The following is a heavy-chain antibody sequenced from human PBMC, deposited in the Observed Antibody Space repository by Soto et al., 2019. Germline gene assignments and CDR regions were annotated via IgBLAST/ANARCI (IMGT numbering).Heavy chain of an antibody. CDR3: ARKSPTGHQDYYYYYYGMDV. Sequence: QVQLVQSGAEVKKPGSSVKVSCKASGGTFSSYAISWVRQAPGQGLEWMGGIILIFGTANYAQKFQGRVTITADKSTSTAYMELSSLRSEDTAVYYCARKSPTGHQDYYYYYYGMDVWGQGTTVTVSS. CDR1: GGTFSSYA. CDR2: IILIFGTA. D-gene: IGHD4-4*01. V-gene: IGHV1-69*06. J-gene: IGHJ6*02.